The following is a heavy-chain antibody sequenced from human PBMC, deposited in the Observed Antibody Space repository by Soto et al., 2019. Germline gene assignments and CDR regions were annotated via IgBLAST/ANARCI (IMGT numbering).Heavy chain of an antibody. Sequence: LRLSCAASGFTFSSYWMSWVRQAPGKGLEWVANIKQDGSEKYYVDSVKGRFTISRDNAKNSLYLQMNSLRAEDTAVYYCARDDAGPIQYYYYRMDVWGQGTTVTVSS. V-gene: IGHV3-7*01. CDR2: IKQDGSEK. CDR1: GFTFSSYW. CDR3: ARDDAGPIQYYYYRMDV. D-gene: IGHD2-2*02. J-gene: IGHJ6*02.